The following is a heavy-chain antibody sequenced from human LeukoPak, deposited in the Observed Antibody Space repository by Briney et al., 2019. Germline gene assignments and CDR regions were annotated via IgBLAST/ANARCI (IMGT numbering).Heavy chain of an antibody. CDR3: AKEFGNRLPADY. CDR2: INSDGSST. CDR1: GFTFSSYW. V-gene: IGHV3-74*01. J-gene: IGHJ4*02. Sequence: PGGSLRLSCAASGFTFSSYWMHWVRQAPGKGLVWVSRINSDGSSTSYADSVKGRFTISRDNSKNTLYMQMDSLRAEDTAVYYCAKEFGNRLPADYWGQGTLVTVSS. D-gene: IGHD3-10*01.